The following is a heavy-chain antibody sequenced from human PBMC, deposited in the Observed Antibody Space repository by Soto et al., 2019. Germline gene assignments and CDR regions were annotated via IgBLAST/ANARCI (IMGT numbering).Heavy chain of an antibody. Sequence: PSETLSLTCTVSGCSISSGGYYWSWIRQHPGKGLEWIGYIYYSGSTYYNPSLKSRVTISVDTSKNQFSLKLSSVTAADTAVYYCAREKRFANYGSGSPNWFDPWGQGTLVTVSS. CDR2: IYYSGST. D-gene: IGHD3-10*01. CDR1: GCSISSGGYY. V-gene: IGHV4-31*03. CDR3: AREKRFANYGSGSPNWFDP. J-gene: IGHJ5*02.